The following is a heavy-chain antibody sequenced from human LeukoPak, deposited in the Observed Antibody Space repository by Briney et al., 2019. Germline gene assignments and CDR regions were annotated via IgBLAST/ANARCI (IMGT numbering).Heavy chain of an antibody. CDR2: ISYDGSSK. V-gene: IGHV3-30*18. J-gene: IGHJ4*02. CDR1: GFTFSSYG. CDR3: AKGRTIFGVVTPLDY. Sequence: GGSLRLSCAASGFTFSSYGMHWVRQAPGKGLEWVAVISYDGSSKYYADSVKGRFTISRDNSKNTLYLQMNSLRAEDTAVYYCAKGRTIFGVVTPLDYWGQGTLVTVSS. D-gene: IGHD3-3*01.